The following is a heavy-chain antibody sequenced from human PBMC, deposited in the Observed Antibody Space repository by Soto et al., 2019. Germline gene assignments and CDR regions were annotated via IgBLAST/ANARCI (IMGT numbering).Heavy chain of an antibody. CDR1: GGSISTNY. CDR3: ASLHGTRFDP. CDR2: ISSSGYT. Sequence: PSETLSLTCTVSGGSISTNYWSWIRQPPGKGLEWIGYISSSGYTNYNASLKSRITISIDTSKNQFSLKLTSVTAADTAVYYCASLHGTRFDPWGQGTLVTVSS. V-gene: IGHV4-4*08. D-gene: IGHD1-1*01. J-gene: IGHJ5*02.